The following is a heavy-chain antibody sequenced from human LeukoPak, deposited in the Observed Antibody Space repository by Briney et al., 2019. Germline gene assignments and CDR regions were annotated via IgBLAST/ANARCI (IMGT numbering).Heavy chain of an antibody. Sequence: SVTVSCKASGGTFSSYAISWVRQAPGQGLEWMGRIIPILGIANYAQKFQGRVTITADKSTSTAYMELSSLRSEDTAVYYCARPLLRFLEWLPNDAFDIWGQGTMVTVSS. J-gene: IGHJ3*02. CDR3: ARPLLRFLEWLPNDAFDI. CDR1: GGTFSSYA. D-gene: IGHD3-3*01. CDR2: IIPILGIA. V-gene: IGHV1-69*04.